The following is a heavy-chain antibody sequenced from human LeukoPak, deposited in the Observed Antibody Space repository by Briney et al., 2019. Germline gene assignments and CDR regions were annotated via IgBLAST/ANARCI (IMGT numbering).Heavy chain of an antibody. CDR3: ARGGTMVRAVPRYFDY. V-gene: IGHV4-39*07. J-gene: IGHJ4*02. CDR1: GDSINSSLYY. D-gene: IGHD3-10*01. Sequence: KPSETLSLTCTVSGDSINSSLYYWGWIRQPPGKGLEWIGSIDYSGSTYYNPSLKSRVTISIDTSKNQFSLKLNSVTAADTAVYYCARGGTMVRAVPRYFDYWGQGTLVTVSS. CDR2: IDYSGST.